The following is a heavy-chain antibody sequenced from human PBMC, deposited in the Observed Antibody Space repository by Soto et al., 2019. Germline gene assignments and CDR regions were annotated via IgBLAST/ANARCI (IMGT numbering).Heavy chain of an antibody. V-gene: IGHV4-4*02. CDR3: ARMYYYDSSGYYYHDY. CDR2: IYHSGST. D-gene: IGHD3-22*01. CDR1: GSSISSSNW. J-gene: IGHJ4*02. Sequence: QVQLQESGPGLVKPSGTLSLTCAVSGSSISSSNWWSWVRQPPGKGLEWIGEIYHSGSTNYNPSLKSRVTISVDKSKNQSSLKLSSVTAADTAVYYCARMYYYDSSGYYYHDYWGQGTLVTVSS.